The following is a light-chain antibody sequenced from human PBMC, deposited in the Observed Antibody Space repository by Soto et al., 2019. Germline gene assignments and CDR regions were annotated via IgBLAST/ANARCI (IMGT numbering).Light chain of an antibody. V-gene: IGKV3-20*01. CDR1: QSVSSSY. CDR3: QRYGSSPPWT. CDR2: GAS. Sequence: EIVLTQSPGTLSLSPGERATLSCRASQSVSSSYLAWYQQKPGQAPRLLIYGASSRATGIPDRFSGSGSGTDFTLTISRLEPEEFAVYYCQRYGSSPPWTFGQGT. J-gene: IGKJ1*01.